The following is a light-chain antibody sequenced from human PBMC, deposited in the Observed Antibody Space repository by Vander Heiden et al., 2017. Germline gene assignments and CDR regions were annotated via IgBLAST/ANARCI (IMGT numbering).Light chain of an antibody. Sequence: DIQMTQSPSSLSASVGDRVTITCQASQDISNYLNWYQQKPGKAPKLLIYDASNLETGVPSRFSGSGSGTDFTFTISSLQPEDIATYYCQQYENLPITFGGETKVXIK. CDR1: QDISNY. J-gene: IGKJ4*01. V-gene: IGKV1-33*01. CDR3: QQYENLPIT. CDR2: DAS.